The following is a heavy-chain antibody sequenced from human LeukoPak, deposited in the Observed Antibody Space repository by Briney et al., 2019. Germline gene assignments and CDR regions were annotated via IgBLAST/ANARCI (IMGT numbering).Heavy chain of an antibody. D-gene: IGHD2-2*01. J-gene: IGHJ4*02. CDR3: AGRIAVSTSVFDY. V-gene: IGHV3-48*02. Sequence: GGSLRLSCAASGFTFSSYSMNWVRQAPGKGLEWISYISSSSSAIYYAASVKGRFIISRDNAKNSLYLQMNSLRDEGTAVYYCAGRIAVSTSVFDYWGQGTLVTVSS. CDR2: ISSSSSAI. CDR1: GFTFSSYS.